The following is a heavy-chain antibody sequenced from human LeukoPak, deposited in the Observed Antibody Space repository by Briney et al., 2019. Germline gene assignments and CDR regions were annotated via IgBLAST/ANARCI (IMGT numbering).Heavy chain of an antibody. CDR2: INSDGSST. CDR1: GFTFSSYW. CDR3: ARVRGHGYSYGDYYYGMDV. J-gene: IGHJ6*02. D-gene: IGHD5-18*01. Sequence: GGSLRLSCAASGFTFSSYWMHWVRQVPGKGLVWVSRINSDGSSTSYADSVKGRFTISRDNAKNTLYLQMNSLRAEDTAVYYCARVRGHGYSYGDYYYGMDVWGQGTTVTVSS. V-gene: IGHV3-74*01.